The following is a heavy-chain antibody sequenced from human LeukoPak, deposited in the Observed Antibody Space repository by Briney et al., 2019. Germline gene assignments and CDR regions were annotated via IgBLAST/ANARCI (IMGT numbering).Heavy chain of an antibody. V-gene: IGHV3-74*01. CDR3: TRGFAVNWFDP. CDR1: GFTFSSYW. CDR2: IISDGSST. Sequence: PAGSLRLSCATSGFTFSSYWMHWVRQAPGKGLVCVSRIISDGSSTTYADYVKGRFTISRDNAKNTLYLQMNSLRAEDTAVYYCTRGFAVNWFDPWGQGTLVTVSS. J-gene: IGHJ5*02. D-gene: IGHD3-16*01.